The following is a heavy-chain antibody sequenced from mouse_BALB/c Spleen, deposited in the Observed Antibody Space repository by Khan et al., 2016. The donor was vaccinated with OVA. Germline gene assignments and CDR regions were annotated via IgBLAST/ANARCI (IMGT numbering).Heavy chain of an antibody. CDR2: ISYSGST. D-gene: IGHD2-3*01. V-gene: IGHV3-2*02. CDR1: GYSITSDYA. J-gene: IGHJ4*01. Sequence: EVQLLESGPGLVKPSQSLSLTCTVTGYSITSDYAWNWIRQFPGNKLEWMGYISYSGSTNYNPALKSRISITRDTSKNQFFLQLNSVTTGDTATYYCARDGSRYNYAMDYWGQGTSVTVSS. CDR3: ARDGSRYNYAMDY.